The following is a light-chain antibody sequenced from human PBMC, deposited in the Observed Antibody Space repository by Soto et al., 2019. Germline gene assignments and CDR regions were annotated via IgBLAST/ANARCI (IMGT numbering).Light chain of an antibody. J-gene: IGKJ1*01. CDR3: QQSKT. CDR2: KAS. Sequence: DIQMTQSPSTLSASVGDRVTITCRASQSISSWLAWYQQKPGKAPKLLIYKASSLESGVPSRFSGSGSGTEFTLTISSLQPDDFATYYCQQSKTVGQGTKVDSK. V-gene: IGKV1-5*03. CDR1: QSISSW.